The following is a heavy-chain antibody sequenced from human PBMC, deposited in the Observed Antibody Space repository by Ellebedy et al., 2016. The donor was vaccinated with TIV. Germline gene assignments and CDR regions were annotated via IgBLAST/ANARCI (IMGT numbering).Heavy chain of an antibody. CDR2: VFYSGST. V-gene: IGHV4-59*01. CDR1: GGSITSYY. J-gene: IGHJ5*02. Sequence: SETLSLTCTVSGGSITSYYRSWIRQPPGKGLEWIGYVFYSGSTHYNPYLKSRVTISVDTSKNQFSLKLSSVTAADTAVYYGARVRGIHNKNWFDHWGQGIQVTVS. D-gene: IGHD1-14*01. CDR3: ARVRGIHNKNWFDH.